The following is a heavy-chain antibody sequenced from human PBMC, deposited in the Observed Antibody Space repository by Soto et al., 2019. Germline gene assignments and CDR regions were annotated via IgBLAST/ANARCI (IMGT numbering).Heavy chain of an antibody. D-gene: IGHD2-15*01. CDR3: ASYPLGLGGGTG. V-gene: IGHV1-18*01. CDR1: GYTFTSYG. Sequence: ASVKVSCKASGYTFTSYGIIWVRQAPGQGLEWMGWISAYNGNTNYAQKLQGRVTMTTDTSTSTAYMELRSLRSDDTAVYYCASYPLGLGGGTGWGQGTLVTVSS. J-gene: IGHJ4*02. CDR2: ISAYNGNT.